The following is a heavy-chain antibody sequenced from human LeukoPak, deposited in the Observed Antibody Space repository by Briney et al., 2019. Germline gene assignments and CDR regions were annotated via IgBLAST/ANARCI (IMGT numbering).Heavy chain of an antibody. CDR3: ATQKWQLVRYYYYYYMDV. CDR1: GYSFTSYW. D-gene: IGHD6-13*01. V-gene: IGHV5-51*01. Sequence: GESLKISCKGSGYSFTSYWIGWVRQMPGKGLEWIGIIYPGDSDIRYSPSFQGQGTISADKSISTAYLQWSSLKASDTAMYYCATQKWQLVRYYYYYYMDVWGKGTTVTVSS. CDR2: IYPGDSDI. J-gene: IGHJ6*03.